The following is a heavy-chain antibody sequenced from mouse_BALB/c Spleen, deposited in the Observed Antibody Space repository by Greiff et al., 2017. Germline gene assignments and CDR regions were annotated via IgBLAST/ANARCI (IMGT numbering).Heavy chain of an antibody. CDR1: GYTFTSYY. D-gene: IGHD2-4*01. CDR2: INPSNGGT. CDR3: TRATMIRAMDY. J-gene: IGHJ4*01. V-gene: IGHV1S81*02. Sequence: VQLQQSGAELVKPGASVKLSCKASGYTFTSYYMYWVKQRPGQGLEWIGEINPSNGGTNFNEKFKSKATLTVDKSSSTAYMQLSSLTSEDSAVYYCTRATMIRAMDYWGQGTSVTVSS.